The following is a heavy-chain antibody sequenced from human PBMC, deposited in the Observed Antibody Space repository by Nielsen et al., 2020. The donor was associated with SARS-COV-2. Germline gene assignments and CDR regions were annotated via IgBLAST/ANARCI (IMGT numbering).Heavy chain of an antibody. CDR3: AKDYFLEWSFGDQHDF. CDR1: GLTFSNYA. Sequence: GESLKISCAASGLTFSNYAMSWVRQAPGKGLEWVSAISGSSAAIYYADSVQGRFTISRDNSKNTLYLQMNSLRAEDTAIYYCAKDYFLEWSFGDQHDFWGPGTLVTVSS. CDR2: ISGSSAAI. J-gene: IGHJ4*02. D-gene: IGHD3-3*01. V-gene: IGHV3-23*01.